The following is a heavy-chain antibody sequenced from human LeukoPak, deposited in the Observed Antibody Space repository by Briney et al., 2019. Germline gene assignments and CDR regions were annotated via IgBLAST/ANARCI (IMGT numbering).Heavy chain of an antibody. V-gene: IGHV4-4*07. CDR2: IYTSGST. Sequence: SETLSLTCTVSGGSISSYYWSWIRQPAGKGLEWIGRIYTSGSTNYNPSLKSRVTMSVDTSKNQFSLKLSSVTAADTAVYYCARVGPGYDSSGLDAFDIWGQGTMVTVSS. J-gene: IGHJ3*02. CDR3: ARVGPGYDSSGLDAFDI. D-gene: IGHD3-22*01. CDR1: GGSISSYY.